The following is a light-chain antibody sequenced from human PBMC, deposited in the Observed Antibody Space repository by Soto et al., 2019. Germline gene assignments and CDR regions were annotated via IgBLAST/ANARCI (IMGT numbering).Light chain of an antibody. Sequence: DIQMTQSPSSLSASVGDRVTITCRASQGISNYLAWYQQKPGKVPKLLIYAASTLQSGVPSRFSGSGSGTDCTLTISSLQPEDFAVYYCHQYGSSPPLTLGGGTKVDIK. J-gene: IGKJ4*01. CDR3: HQYGSSPPLT. CDR1: QGISNY. CDR2: AAS. V-gene: IGKV1-27*01.